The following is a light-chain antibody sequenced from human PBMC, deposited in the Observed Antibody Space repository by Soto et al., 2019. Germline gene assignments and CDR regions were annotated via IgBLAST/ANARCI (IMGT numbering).Light chain of an antibody. J-gene: IGKJ1*01. CDR3: QHYNNWPPWT. CDR2: GAS. CDR1: QSVSSN. V-gene: IGKV3-15*01. Sequence: EIVITQSPATLSVSPGERATLSCRASQSVSSNLAWYQQKPGQAPRLLIYGASTRATGIPVRFSGSGSGTEFTLTISSLQSEDFAIYYCQHYNNWPPWTFGQGTKVEIK.